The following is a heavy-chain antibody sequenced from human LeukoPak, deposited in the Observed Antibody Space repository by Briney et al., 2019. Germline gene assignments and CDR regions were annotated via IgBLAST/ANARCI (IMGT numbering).Heavy chain of an antibody. D-gene: IGHD2-21*02. CDR2: ISSDGSDK. CDR3: AREGTARDAFDI. CDR1: GFTFSYYA. J-gene: IGHJ3*02. V-gene: IGHV3-30-3*01. Sequence: GGSLRLSCAASGFTFSYYAMHWVRQAPGKGLEWVAFISSDGSDKYYVGSMKGRFTISRDNSKNTLYLQMTSLRGEDTAMYYCAREGTARDAFDIWGQGTMVTVSS.